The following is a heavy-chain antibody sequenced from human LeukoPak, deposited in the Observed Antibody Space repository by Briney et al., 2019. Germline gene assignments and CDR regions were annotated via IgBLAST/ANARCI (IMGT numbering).Heavy chain of an antibody. CDR3: ARDGLIRTMIVPGDI. D-gene: IGHD3-22*01. V-gene: IGHV4-30-4*01. CDR1: GGSISSGDYY. Sequence: SQTLSLTCTVSGGSISSGDYYWSWIRQPPGKGLEWIGYIYYSGSTHYNPSLKSRVTISVDTSKNQFSLKLSSVTAADTAVYYCARDGLIRTMIVPGDIWGQGTMVTVSS. CDR2: IYYSGST. J-gene: IGHJ3*02.